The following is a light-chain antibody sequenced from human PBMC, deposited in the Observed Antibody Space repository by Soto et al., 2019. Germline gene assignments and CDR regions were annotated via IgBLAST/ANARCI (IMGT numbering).Light chain of an antibody. CDR3: QAWDSSTHVV. Sequence: SYELTQPPSVSVSPGQTASITCSGAKLGDKYACWYQQKPGQSPVLVIYQDDKRPSGIPERFSGSNSGNTATLTISGTQAMDEADYYCQAWDSSTHVVFGGGTKLTVL. CDR2: QDD. CDR1: KLGDKY. J-gene: IGLJ2*01. V-gene: IGLV3-1*01.